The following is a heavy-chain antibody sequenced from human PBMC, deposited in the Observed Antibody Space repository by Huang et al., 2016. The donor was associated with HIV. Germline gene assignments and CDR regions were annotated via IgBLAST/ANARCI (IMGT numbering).Heavy chain of an antibody. CDR1: GDFISSTNYY. V-gene: IGHV4-39*01. D-gene: IGHD6-13*01. CDR3: ASQHIGAAATWF. J-gene: IGHJ4*02. CDR2: VYQSGST. Sequence: QLQLQESGPGQVKPSETLSLTCTVSGDFISSTNYYWGWIRQSPGKGLEWVGSVYQSGSTNYNPSLKGRATLSVDTSRNQFSLRLNSVTAADTAVYYCASQHIGAAATWFWGRGTQVAVSS.